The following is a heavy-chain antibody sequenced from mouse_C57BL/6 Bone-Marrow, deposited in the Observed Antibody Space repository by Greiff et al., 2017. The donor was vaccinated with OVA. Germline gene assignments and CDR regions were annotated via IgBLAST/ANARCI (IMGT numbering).Heavy chain of an antibody. CDR2: IYPRSGDT. Sequence: VQLQQSGAELARPGASVKLSCKASGYTFTSYGISWVKQRTGQGLEWIGEIYPRSGDTYYNEQFKGKATLPADKSSSTAYMELRSLTSEDSAVYFCARKDDYGSSLYFDYWGQGTTLTVSS. D-gene: IGHD1-1*01. V-gene: IGHV1-81*01. CDR3: ARKDDYGSSLYFDY. CDR1: GYTFTSYG. J-gene: IGHJ2*01.